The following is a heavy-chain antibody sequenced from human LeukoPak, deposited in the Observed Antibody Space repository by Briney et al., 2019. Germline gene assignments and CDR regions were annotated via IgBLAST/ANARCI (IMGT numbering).Heavy chain of an antibody. Sequence: SQTLSLTCTVSGGSNSSGSAYWSWIRQPAGRGLEWIGRIYTSGNTNCKPSLQSRVTISVDTAKRQLRLKLSSVTGADTAVYYCTRGDNTWGQGTLVTVSS. J-gene: IGHJ5*02. CDR2: IYTSGNT. CDR1: GGSNSSGSAY. CDR3: TRGDNT. V-gene: IGHV4-61*02. D-gene: IGHD2/OR15-2a*01.